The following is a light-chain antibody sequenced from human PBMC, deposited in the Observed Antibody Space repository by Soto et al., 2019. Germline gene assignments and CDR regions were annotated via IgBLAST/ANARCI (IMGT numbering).Light chain of an antibody. CDR2: DAS. V-gene: IGKV3-11*01. Sequence: EIVLTQSPATLSLSPGERATLSCRASQSVGSYFAWYQQKPGQAPRRLIYDASNRATGIPARFSGSGSGTDFTLTISSLELEDFAVYYCQQRRNWPPYTFGQGTKLEIK. J-gene: IGKJ2*01. CDR3: QQRRNWPPYT. CDR1: QSVGSY.